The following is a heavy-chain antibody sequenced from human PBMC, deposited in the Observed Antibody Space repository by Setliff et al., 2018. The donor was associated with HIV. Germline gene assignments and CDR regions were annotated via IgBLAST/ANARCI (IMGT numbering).Heavy chain of an antibody. CDR3: VKEYHTEVTDTRVANYFDY. CDR1: GYTFTSCF. Sequence: GASVKVSCKASGYTFTSCFMHWVRQAPGQGLEYMGIINPSDGTTDYTQKFQDRVTMTSDTSTSTVYMELRSLRSEDTAIYYCVKEYHTEVTDTRVANYFDYWG. J-gene: IGHJ4*01. CDR2: INPSDGTT. D-gene: IGHD4-4*01. V-gene: IGHV1-46*01.